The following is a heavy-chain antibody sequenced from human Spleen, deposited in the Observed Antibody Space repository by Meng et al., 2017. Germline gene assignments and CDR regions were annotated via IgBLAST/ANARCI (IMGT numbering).Heavy chain of an antibody. D-gene: IGHD1-26*01. CDR1: GGAASSGSSY. V-gene: IGHV4-61*01. CDR3: ARMLRERGVFDH. Sequence: QVLLPDRGPGWVSPSWSLSLTCTVAGGAASSGSSYWSWIRQPPGKGLEWIAYIDYSGRTKYSPSLKSRVALLVDTSKNQFSLKLSYVTAADTAVYYCARMLRERGVFDHWGRGTLVTVSS. J-gene: IGHJ4*02. CDR2: IDYSGRT.